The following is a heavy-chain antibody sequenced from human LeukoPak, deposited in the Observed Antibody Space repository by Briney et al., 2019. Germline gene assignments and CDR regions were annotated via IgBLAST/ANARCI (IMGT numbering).Heavy chain of an antibody. CDR1: GVSISSYY. CDR3: ARAPDLDYGDSEWDY. D-gene: IGHD4-17*01. J-gene: IGHJ4*02. V-gene: IGHV4-34*01. CDR2: INHSGST. Sequence: PSETLSLTCTVSGVSISSYYWSWIRQPPGKGLEWIGEINHSGSTNYNPSLKSRVTISLDTSKNQFSIKLSSVTAADTAVYYCARAPDLDYGDSEWDYWGQGTLVTVSS.